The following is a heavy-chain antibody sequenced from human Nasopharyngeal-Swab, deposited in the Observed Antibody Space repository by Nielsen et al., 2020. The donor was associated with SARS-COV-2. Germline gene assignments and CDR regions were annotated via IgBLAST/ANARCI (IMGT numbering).Heavy chain of an antibody. CDR2: ISSSGSTI. D-gene: IGHD1-1*01. Sequence: GESLKISCAASGFTFSDYYMSWIRQAPGKGLEWVSYISSSGSTIYYADSVKGRFTISRDNAKNSLYLQMNSLRAEDTAVYYCARDGVRYNWNDSGAYYYGMDVWGQGTTVTVSS. CDR1: GFTFSDYY. V-gene: IGHV3-11*04. J-gene: IGHJ6*02. CDR3: ARDGVRYNWNDSGAYYYGMDV.